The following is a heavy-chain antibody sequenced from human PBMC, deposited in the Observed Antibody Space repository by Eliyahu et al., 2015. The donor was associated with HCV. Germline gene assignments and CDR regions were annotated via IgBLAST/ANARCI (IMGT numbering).Heavy chain of an antibody. D-gene: IGHD3-10*01. CDR3: AKDTQSERFGDYYYYGMDV. Sequence: EVQLVESGGVVVQPGGSLRLSCAAPGFTFDDYTXHWVRQAPGKGLEWVSLISWDGGSTYYADSVKGRFTISRDNSKNSLYLQMNSLRTEDIALYYCAKDTQSERFGDYYYYGMDVWGQGTTVTVSS. CDR1: GFTFDDYT. J-gene: IGHJ6*02. V-gene: IGHV3-43*01. CDR2: ISWDGGST.